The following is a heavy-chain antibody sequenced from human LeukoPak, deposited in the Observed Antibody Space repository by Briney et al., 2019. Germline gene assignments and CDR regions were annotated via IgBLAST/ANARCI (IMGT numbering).Heavy chain of an antibody. CDR3: ARETSTYSSALGY. Sequence: ASVKVSCKASGYTFTSYGISWVRQAPGQGLEWMGWISAYNGNTNYAQKLQGRVTTTTDTSTSTAYMELRSLRFDDTAVYYCARETSTYSSALGYWGQGTLVTVSS. V-gene: IGHV1-18*04. D-gene: IGHD6-25*01. CDR2: ISAYNGNT. CDR1: GYTFTSYG. J-gene: IGHJ4*02.